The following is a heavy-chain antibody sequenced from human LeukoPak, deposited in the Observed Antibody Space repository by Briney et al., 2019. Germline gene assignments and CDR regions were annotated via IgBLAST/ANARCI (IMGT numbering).Heavy chain of an antibody. V-gene: IGHV1-69*05. D-gene: IGHD3-22*01. Sequence: SVKVSCKASGGTVSSYTISWVRQAPGQGLEWMGGIIPIFGTANYAQKFKGRVTITTDESTSTAYMELSSLRSEDTAVYYCARESGITMIDRGYYYMDVWGKGTTVTVSS. CDR3: ARESGITMIDRGYYYMDV. CDR1: GGTVSSYT. CDR2: IIPIFGTA. J-gene: IGHJ6*03.